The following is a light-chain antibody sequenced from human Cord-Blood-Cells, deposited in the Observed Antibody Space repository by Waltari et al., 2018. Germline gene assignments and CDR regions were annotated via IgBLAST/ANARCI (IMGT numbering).Light chain of an antibody. CDR3: QAWDSSTWV. CDR2: QDS. V-gene: IGLV3-1*01. CDR1: KYGYKY. Sequence: SYELPHPPSVSVSPGQTGSIPSSGDKYGYKYVCWYQPKPGQSPVLFIYQDSKRPSGIPERFSGSNSGNTATLTISGTQAMDEADYYCQAWDSSTWVFGGGTKLTVL. J-gene: IGLJ3*02.